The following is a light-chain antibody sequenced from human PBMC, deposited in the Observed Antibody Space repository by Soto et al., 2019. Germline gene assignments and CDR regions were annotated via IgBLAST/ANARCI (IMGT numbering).Light chain of an antibody. CDR3: QSYDSSLSGSKV. Sequence: SYELTQPPSVSVAPGQTARITCGGDNLGSKSVHWYQQKPGQAPVLVVYDDSDRPSGIPERFSGSNSGNMGTLTISRVEDGDEADYYCQSYDSSLSGSKVFGGGTKVTVL. CDR2: DDS. CDR1: NLGSKS. V-gene: IGLV3-21*02. J-gene: IGLJ2*01.